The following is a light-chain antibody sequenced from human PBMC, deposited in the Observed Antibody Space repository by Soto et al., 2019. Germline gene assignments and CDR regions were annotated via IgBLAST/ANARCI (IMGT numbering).Light chain of an antibody. CDR3: QQYGSSPLA. Sequence: EIVLTQSPGTLSLSPGERATXSCXASQSVSSSYLAWYQQKPGQAPRLLIYGASSRATGIPDRFSGSGSGTDFTLTISRLEPEDFAVYYCQQYGSSPLAFGQGTKVDI. V-gene: IGKV3-20*01. CDR1: QSVSSSY. CDR2: GAS. J-gene: IGKJ1*01.